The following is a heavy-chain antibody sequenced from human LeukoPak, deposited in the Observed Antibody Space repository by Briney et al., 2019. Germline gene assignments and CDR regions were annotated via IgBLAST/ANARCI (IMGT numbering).Heavy chain of an antibody. CDR3: ARSDRDGYNFYYYGMDV. V-gene: IGHV3-53*05. J-gene: IGHJ6*02. CDR2: IFGGGTT. D-gene: IGHD5-24*01. Sequence: PGGSLRLSCAASGFTVSSHHMSWVRQAPGKGLEWVSDIFGGGTTYYADSVKGRFTISRDNSKNTLYLQMGSLRAEDMAVYYCARSDRDGYNFYYYGMDVWGQGTTVTVSS. CDR1: GFTVSSHH.